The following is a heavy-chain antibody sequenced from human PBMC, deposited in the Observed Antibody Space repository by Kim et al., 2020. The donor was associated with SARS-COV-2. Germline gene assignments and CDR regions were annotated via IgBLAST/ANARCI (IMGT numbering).Heavy chain of an antibody. V-gene: IGHV1-18*01. Sequence: ASVKVSCEASGYNFRNYVITWVRQAPGQALEWMGGISVYNGDTKYAEKFLGRVTMTTDTSASTAYMELRSLRSDDTAFYYCARARIAYVFSDALDVWGQG. CDR1: GYNFRNYV. D-gene: IGHD6-13*01. J-gene: IGHJ3*01. CDR3: ARARIAYVFSDALDV. CDR2: ISVYNGDT.